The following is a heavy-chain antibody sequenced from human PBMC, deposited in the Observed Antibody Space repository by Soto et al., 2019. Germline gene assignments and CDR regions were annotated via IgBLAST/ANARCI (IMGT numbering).Heavy chain of an antibody. D-gene: IGHD4-17*01. V-gene: IGHV1-8*01. CDR2: MNPNSGNT. CDR1: GYTFTSYD. CDR3: ARRRKDYGDYYYGMDV. J-gene: IGHJ6*02. Sequence: QVQLVQSGAEVKKPGASVKVSCKASGYTFTSYDINWVRQATGQGLEWMGWMNPNSGNTGYAQKFQGRVTMTRNTYIRTAYMELSSLSSEDTAVYYCARRRKDYGDYYYGMDVWGQGTTVTVSS.